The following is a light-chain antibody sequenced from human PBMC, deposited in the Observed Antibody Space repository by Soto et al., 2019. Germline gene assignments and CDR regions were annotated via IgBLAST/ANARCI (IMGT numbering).Light chain of an antibody. CDR2: GAS. CDR3: QQYGSSPLT. V-gene: IGKV3-20*01. J-gene: IGKJ4*01. Sequence: EIVLTQSPGTLSLSPGERATLSCRASQSVSNSRLAWYQQKPGQAPRLLIYGASSRATGLPDRFSGSGSGTDFTLTIRRLEREDLAVYYCQQYGSSPLTFGGGTKVDSK. CDR1: QSVSNSR.